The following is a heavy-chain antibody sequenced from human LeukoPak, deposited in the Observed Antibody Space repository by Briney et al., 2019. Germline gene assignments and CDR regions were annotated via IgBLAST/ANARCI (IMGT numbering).Heavy chain of an antibody. CDR3: ARIFHYDSSAP. D-gene: IGHD3-22*01. V-gene: IGHV4-38-2*02. Sequence: SETLSLTCTVSGYSISSGYYWGWIRQPPGKGLEWIGNIYPSGTTYYNPSLKTRVTISVDTSKNQFSLKLSSVTAADTAVYYCARIFHYDSSAPWGQGTLVTVSS. J-gene: IGHJ5*02. CDR2: IYPSGTT. CDR1: GYSISSGYY.